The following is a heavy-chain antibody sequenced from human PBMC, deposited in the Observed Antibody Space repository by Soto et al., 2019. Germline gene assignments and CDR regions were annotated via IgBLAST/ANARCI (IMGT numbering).Heavy chain of an antibody. Sequence: QVQLVESGGGVVQPGRSLRLSCAASGFTFNNYGMHWVRQAPGKGLEWVASIWYDGSNKFYADSVKGRFTISRDNFKNTLYLEMNSLRAEDTAVYSCARGPSGFDVVAGASDYWGQGTLVTVSS. CDR3: ARGPSGFDVVAGASDY. CDR1: GFTFNNYG. V-gene: IGHV3-33*01. CDR2: IWYDGSNK. J-gene: IGHJ4*02. D-gene: IGHD6-19*01.